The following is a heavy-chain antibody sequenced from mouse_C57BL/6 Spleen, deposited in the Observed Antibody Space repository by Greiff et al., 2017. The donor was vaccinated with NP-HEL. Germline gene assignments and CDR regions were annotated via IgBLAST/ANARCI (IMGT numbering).Heavy chain of an antibody. D-gene: IGHD1-1*01. CDR3: ARRGGSREAMDY. Sequence: EVHLVESGGDLVKPGGSLKLSCAASGFTFSSYGMSWVRQTPDKRLEWVATISSGGSYTYYPDSVKGRFTISRDNAKNTLYLQMSSLKSEDTAMYYCARRGGSREAMDYWGQGTSVTVSS. V-gene: IGHV5-6*01. CDR1: GFTFSSYG. CDR2: ISSGGSYT. J-gene: IGHJ4*01.